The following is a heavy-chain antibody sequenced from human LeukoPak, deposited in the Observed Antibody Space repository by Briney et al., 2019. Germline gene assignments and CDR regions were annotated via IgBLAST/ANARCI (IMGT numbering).Heavy chain of an antibody. D-gene: IGHD2-2*01. Sequence: GGSLRLSCAASGFTFSNYWMSWVRQAPGKGLEWVANIKQDGSEKYYVDSVEGRFTVSRDNSKNSLYLQMSSLRAEDTAVYYCVRDQRVDCSITTCYQNYFDRWGQGTLVTVSS. CDR1: GFTFSNYW. CDR3: VRDQRVDCSITTCYQNYFDR. J-gene: IGHJ4*02. V-gene: IGHV3-7*01. CDR2: IKQDGSEK.